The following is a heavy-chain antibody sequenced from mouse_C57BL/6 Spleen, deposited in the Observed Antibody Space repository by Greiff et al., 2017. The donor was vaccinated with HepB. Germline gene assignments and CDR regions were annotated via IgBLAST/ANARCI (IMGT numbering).Heavy chain of an antibody. J-gene: IGHJ3*01. CDR1: GYTFTSYW. V-gene: IGHV1-64*01. CDR3: ARDGFYVNSWFTY. D-gene: IGHD2-1*01. Sequence: VQLQQPGAELVKPGASVKLSCKASGYTFTSYWMHWVKQRPGQGLEWIGMIHPNSGSTNYNEKFKSKATLTVDKSSSTAYMQLSSLTSEDSAVYYCARDGFYVNSWFTYWCQGPLVTVSS. CDR2: IHPNSGST.